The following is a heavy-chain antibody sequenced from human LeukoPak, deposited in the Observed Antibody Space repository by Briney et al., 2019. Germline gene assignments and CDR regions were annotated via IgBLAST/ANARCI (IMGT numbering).Heavy chain of an antibody. CDR3: ARDACTCCTPGYSGWFDP. V-gene: IGHV4-61*02. CDR2: IYTSGST. J-gene: IGHJ5*02. D-gene: IGHD2-2*01. CDR1: GGSISSGSYY. Sequence: SETLSLTCTVSGGSISSGSYYWSWIRQPAGKGLEWIGRIYTSGSTNYNPSLKSRVTISVDTSKNQFSLKLSSVTAADTAVYYCARDACTCCTPGYSGWFDPWGQGTLVTVSS.